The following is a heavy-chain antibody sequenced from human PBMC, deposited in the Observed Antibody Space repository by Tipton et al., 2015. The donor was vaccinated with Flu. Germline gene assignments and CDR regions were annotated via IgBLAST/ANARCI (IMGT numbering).Heavy chain of an antibody. V-gene: IGHV4-61*02. J-gene: IGHJ6*02. CDR2: IYINGGT. CDR3: ARDPLDDSDAYSYDYFYGLDI. Sequence: TLSLTCTVSGGSIVSSSYLWNWIRQPAGKGLEWIGRIYINGGTKYNPSLRGRAIISLDTSKNQFFLRLSSVTAADAAVYYCARDPLDDSDAYSYDYFYGLDIWGQGAAVTVSS. D-gene: IGHD3-22*01. CDR1: GGSIVSSSYL.